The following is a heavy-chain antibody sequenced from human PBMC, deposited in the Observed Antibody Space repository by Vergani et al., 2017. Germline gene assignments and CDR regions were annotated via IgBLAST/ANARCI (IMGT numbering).Heavy chain of an antibody. CDR1: GFSLSTSGVG. CDR2: IFSNDEK. D-gene: IGHD6-6*01. J-gene: IGHJ3*01. Sequence: QITLRESGPTLVKPTQTLTLTCTFSGFSLSTSGVGVGWIRQPPGKALDWLALIFSNDEKSYSTSLKSRLTISKDTSKSQVVLNMTNMDPVDTATYYCARSGGSSSGDDAFDLWGQGTMVTVSS. CDR3: ARSGGSSSGDDAFDL. V-gene: IGHV2-5*01.